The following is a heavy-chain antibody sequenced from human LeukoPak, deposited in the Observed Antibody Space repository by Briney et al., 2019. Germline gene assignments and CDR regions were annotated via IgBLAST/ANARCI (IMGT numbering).Heavy chain of an antibody. CDR1: GGSISSGDYY. J-gene: IGHJ4*02. V-gene: IGHV4-30-4*01. Sequence: SETLSLTCTVSGGSISSGDYYWSWIRQPPGKGLEWIGYIYYSGSTYYNPSLKGRVTISVDTSKNQFSLKLSSVTAADTAVYYCARWDTAMAQEGFDYWGQGTLVTVSS. CDR3: ARWDTAMAQEGFDY. D-gene: IGHD5-18*01. CDR2: IYYSGST.